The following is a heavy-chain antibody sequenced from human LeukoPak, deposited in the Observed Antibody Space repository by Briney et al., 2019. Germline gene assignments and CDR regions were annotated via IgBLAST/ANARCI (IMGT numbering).Heavy chain of an antibody. CDR2: ISGGAGGT. J-gene: IGHJ4*02. Sequence: GGSLRLSCAASGLTFSSYAMSWVRQVPGKGLEWVSAISGGAGGTYYADSVKGRFTISRDNSKNTLYLQMNSLRAEDTAVYYCAKDTSCDGWGQGTLVTVSS. D-gene: IGHD5-24*01. CDR1: GLTFSSYA. CDR3: AKDTSCDG. V-gene: IGHV3-23*01.